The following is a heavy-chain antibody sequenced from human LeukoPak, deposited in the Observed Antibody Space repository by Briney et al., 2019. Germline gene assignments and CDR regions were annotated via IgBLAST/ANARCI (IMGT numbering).Heavy chain of an antibody. CDR2: INHSGST. D-gene: IGHD2-2*01. CDR3: ARGQGYCSSTSCPEPGLWFDY. CDR1: GGSFSGYY. Sequence: SETLSLTCAVYGGSFSGYYWSWIRQPPGKGLEWIGEINHSGSTNYNPSLKSRVTISVDTSKNQFSLKLSSVTAADTAVYYCARGQGYCSSTSCPEPGLWFDYWGQGTLVTVSS. V-gene: IGHV4-34*01. J-gene: IGHJ4*02.